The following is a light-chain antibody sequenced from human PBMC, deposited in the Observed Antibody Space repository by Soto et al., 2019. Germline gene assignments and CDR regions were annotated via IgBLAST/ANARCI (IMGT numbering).Light chain of an antibody. J-gene: IGKJ3*01. CDR3: QQLNTYPRT. CDR2: DAS. Sequence: DIQMTQSPSTLSASVGDRVTITCRSSQSTSSWLSWYQHKPGKAPKLLIFDASSLETGVPSRFSGGGSGTEFTLTISSLQPDDFATYYCQQLNTYPRTFGPGTKVDI. V-gene: IGKV1-5*01. CDR1: QSTSSW.